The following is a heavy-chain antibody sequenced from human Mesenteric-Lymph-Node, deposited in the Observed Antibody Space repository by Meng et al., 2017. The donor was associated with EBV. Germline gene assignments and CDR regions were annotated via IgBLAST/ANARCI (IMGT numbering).Heavy chain of an antibody. CDR2: IHHSEPA. D-gene: IGHD3-10*01. J-gene: IGHJ4*02. CDR3: ATGADYFGWGRNYFDF. V-gene: IGHV4-34*02. Sequence: VPLPQLGAGLFKASETLSLMCVIYGGSLSGYTWNWIRQVPGKGLEWIGKIHHSEPADYNPSLESRLSISVDASKNHFSLKLTSVPAADTAVYYCATGADYFGWGRNYFDFWGLGTLVTVSS. CDR1: GGSLSGYT.